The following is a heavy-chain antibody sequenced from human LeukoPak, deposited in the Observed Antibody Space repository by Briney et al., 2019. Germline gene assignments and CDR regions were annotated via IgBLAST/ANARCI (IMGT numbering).Heavy chain of an antibody. CDR1: GGTFSNNA. CDR2: IIPTYGTP. Sequence: SVKVSCKASGGTFSNNAFTWVRQSPGQGLEWMGGIIPTYGTPNIAQNFQGRVTITADELTTTAFMELGSLRPDDTAKYYCVREFDQWGQGTLVTVSS. V-gene: IGHV1-69*13. J-gene: IGHJ4*02. CDR3: VREFDQ.